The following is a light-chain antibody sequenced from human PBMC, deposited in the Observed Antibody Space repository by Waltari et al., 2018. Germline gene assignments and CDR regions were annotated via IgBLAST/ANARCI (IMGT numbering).Light chain of an antibody. CDR3: QVRDSNTAV. J-gene: IGLJ7*01. V-gene: IGLV3-9*01. CDR2: RDN. CDR1: NIGGKS. Sequence: SYELTQPLSVSVAPGQTATITCGGNNIGGKSVHWYQQKPGQAPVLGIYRDNNRPSGIPDRFSGSNSGNTATLTINGAQVGDEADYYCQVRDSNTAVFGGGTHLTVL.